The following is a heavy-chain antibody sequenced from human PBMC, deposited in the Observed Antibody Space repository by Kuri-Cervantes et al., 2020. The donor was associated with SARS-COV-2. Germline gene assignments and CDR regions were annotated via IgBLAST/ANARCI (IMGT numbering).Heavy chain of an antibody. Sequence: ASVKVSCKASGYTFTSYYMHWVRQAPGQGLEWMGIINPSGGSTSYAQKFQGRVTMTRDTSTSTVYMELSSLRSEDTAVYYCARGRTTVTTWGLLNDLYYYYYYMDVWGKGTTVTVSS. CDR3: ARGRTTVTTWGLLNDLYYYYYYMDV. CDR1: GYTFTSYY. J-gene: IGHJ6*03. D-gene: IGHD4-11*01. CDR2: INPSGGST. V-gene: IGHV1-46*01.